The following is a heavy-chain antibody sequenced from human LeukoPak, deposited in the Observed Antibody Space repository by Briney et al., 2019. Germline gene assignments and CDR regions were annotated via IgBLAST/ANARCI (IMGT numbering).Heavy chain of an antibody. CDR2: INPSGGST. D-gene: IGHD2-21*02. CDR3: ARSRLLLDY. V-gene: IGHV1-46*01. J-gene: IGHJ4*02. CDR1: GYTFITYY. Sequence: ASVKVSCTASGYTFITYYMHWVRQAPGQGLEWMGIINPSGGSTSYAQKFQGRATMTGDTSTSTVYMELSSLRSEDTAVYYCARSRLLLDYWGQGTLVTVSS.